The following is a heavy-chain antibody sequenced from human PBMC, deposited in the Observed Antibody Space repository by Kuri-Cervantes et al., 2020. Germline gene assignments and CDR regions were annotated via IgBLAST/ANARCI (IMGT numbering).Heavy chain of an antibody. CDR2: IYYSGST. J-gene: IGHJ3*02. V-gene: IGHV4-59*01. CDR3: GSGRGGAFDI. D-gene: IGHD1-1*01. Sequence: SETLSLTCTVSGGSISSNYWSWIRQPPGKGLEWIGYIYYSGSTNYNPSLKSRVTISVDTSKNQFSLKLSSVAAADTAVYYCGSGRGGAFDIWGQGTMVTVSS. CDR1: GGSISSNY.